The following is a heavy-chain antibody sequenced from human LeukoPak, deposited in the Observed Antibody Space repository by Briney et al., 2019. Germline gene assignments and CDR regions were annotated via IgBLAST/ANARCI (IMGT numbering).Heavy chain of an antibody. V-gene: IGHV4-39*01. CDR3: AIPLYSSGFLPDY. D-gene: IGHD6-19*01. Sequence: PSETLSLTCTVSGGSISSSSYYWGWIRQPPGKGLEWIGSIYYSGSTYYNPSLKSRVTISVDTSKNQFSLKLSSVTAADTAVYYCAIPLYSSGFLPDYWGQGTLVTVSS. CDR2: IYYSGST. CDR1: GGSISSSSYY. J-gene: IGHJ4*02.